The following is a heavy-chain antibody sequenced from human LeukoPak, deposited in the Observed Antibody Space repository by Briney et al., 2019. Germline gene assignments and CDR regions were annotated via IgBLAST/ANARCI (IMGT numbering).Heavy chain of an antibody. CDR3: ARAQTPGGRYFDFDY. Sequence: ASVKVSCKASGYTFTGYYMHWVRQAPGQGLEWMGWINPKSGGTKYDQKFQDRVTMTRDTSITTVYMEVSNLRSDDTAVFCCARAQTPGGRYFDFDYWGQGTLVTVSS. V-gene: IGHV1-2*02. J-gene: IGHJ4*02. CDR1: GYTFTGYY. D-gene: IGHD3-9*01. CDR2: INPKSGGT.